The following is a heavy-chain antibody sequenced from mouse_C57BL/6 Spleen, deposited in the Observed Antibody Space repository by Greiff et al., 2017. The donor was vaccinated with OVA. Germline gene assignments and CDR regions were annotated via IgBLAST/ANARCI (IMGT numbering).Heavy chain of an antibody. D-gene: IGHD1-1*01. CDR1: GYTFTDYN. J-gene: IGHJ2*01. Sequence: DVQLQESGPELVKPGASVKIPCKASGYTFTDYNMDWVKQSHGKSLEWIGDINPNNGGTIYNQKFKGKATLTVDKSSSTAYMELRSLTSEDTAVYYCARRGEGYYYGSRGNFDYWGQGTTLTVSS. CDR3: ARRGEGYYYGSRGNFDY. CDR2: INPNNGGT. V-gene: IGHV1-18*01.